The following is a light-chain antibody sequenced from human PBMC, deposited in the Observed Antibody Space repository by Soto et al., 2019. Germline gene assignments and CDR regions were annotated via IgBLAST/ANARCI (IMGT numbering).Light chain of an antibody. CDR2: EVS. CDR1: RSDIGGYNY. CDR3: SSYTTITTLVV. V-gene: IGLV2-14*01. J-gene: IGLJ2*01. Sequence: QSALTQPASVSGSPGQSITTSCTGTRSDIGGYNYVSWYQQLPGKAPKLIIYEVSSRPSGVSFRFSGSKSGNTASLTISGLQAEDEADYYCSSYTTITTLVVFGAGTKLTVL.